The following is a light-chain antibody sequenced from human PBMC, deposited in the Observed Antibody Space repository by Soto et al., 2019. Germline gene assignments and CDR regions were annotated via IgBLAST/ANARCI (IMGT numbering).Light chain of an antibody. V-gene: IGLV2-14*01. CDR3: SSYTSSSTSHV. Sequence: QSALTQPASVSGSPGQSITISCTGTSSDVGGYNYVSWYQQHPGKAPKVMIYEVSNRPSGVSNRFSGSKSGNTASLTISGLQAEDEGDYYCSSYTSSSTSHVFGTGTKVTVL. J-gene: IGLJ1*01. CDR2: EVS. CDR1: SSDVGGYNY.